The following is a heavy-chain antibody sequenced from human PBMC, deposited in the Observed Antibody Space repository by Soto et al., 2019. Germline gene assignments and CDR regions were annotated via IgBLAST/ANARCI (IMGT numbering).Heavy chain of an antibody. CDR1: SGSISSYY. V-gene: IGHV4-59*01. CDR2: AYYSGTT. CDR3: ARNTFYHFVMGSHSYHFDF. D-gene: IGHD3-3*02. Sequence: QGQLLQSGPRLEKPSETLSLTGTVASGSISSYYWSWLRQPPGKGLEWIGYAYYSGTTNYNSSLMSRVTLSIVTSKTKFSLTLLSGTDAASAVYYCARNTFYHFVMGSHSYHFDFWDQGAMVTVSS. J-gene: IGHJ4*02.